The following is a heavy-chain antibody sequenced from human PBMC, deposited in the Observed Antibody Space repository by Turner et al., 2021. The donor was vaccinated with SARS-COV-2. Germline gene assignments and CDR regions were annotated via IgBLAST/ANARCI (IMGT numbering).Heavy chain of an antibody. Sequence: QVQQQESGPGRVKSSGILLLTSAVSGDSITSHTWLTWVRPPTGKGLEWIGELNHSGKTNYGPSLESRVTMSVDKSKNLFSLKLTSVTAADSAIYYCATQGAIGYSYASWGQGILVTVSS. V-gene: IGHV4-4*02. CDR3: ATQGAIGYSYAS. D-gene: IGHD3-16*01. CDR2: LNHSGKT. CDR1: GDSITSHTW. J-gene: IGHJ4*02.